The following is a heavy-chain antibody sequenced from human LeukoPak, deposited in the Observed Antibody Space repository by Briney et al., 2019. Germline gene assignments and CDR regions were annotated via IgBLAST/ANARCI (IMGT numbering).Heavy chain of an antibody. CDR2: IYYSGST. CDR1: GGSISSYY. V-gene: IGHV4-59*01. CDR3: AREGRVVPAAIGRWFDP. Sequence: KPSETLSLTCTVSGGSISSYYWSWIRQPPGKGLEWIGYIYYSGSTNYNPSLKSRVTISVDTSKYQFSLKLSSVTAADTAVYYCAREGRVVPAAIGRWFDPWGQGTLVTVSS. J-gene: IGHJ5*02. D-gene: IGHD2-2*02.